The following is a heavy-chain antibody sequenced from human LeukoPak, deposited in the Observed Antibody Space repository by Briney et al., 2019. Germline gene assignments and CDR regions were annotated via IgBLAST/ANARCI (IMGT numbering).Heavy chain of an antibody. J-gene: IGHJ6*04. CDR2: IIPIFGTA. CDR1: GGTFSSYA. D-gene: IGHD3-10*01. CDR3: ARADMVRGVHPYYYYGMDV. V-gene: IGHV1-69*13. Sequence: SVKLSCKASGGTFSSYAISWVRQAPGQGLEWMGGIIPIFGTANYAQKFQGRVTITADESTSTAYMELSSLRSEDTAVYYCARADMVRGVHPYYYYGMDVWGKGTTVTVSS.